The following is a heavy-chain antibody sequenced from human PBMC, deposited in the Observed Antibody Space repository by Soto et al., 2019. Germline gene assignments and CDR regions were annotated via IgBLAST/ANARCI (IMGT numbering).Heavy chain of an antibody. J-gene: IGHJ4*02. CDR3: ARGAMVRGVIRWFDY. D-gene: IGHD3-10*01. CDR1: GGSISGYY. V-gene: IGHV4-59*08. Sequence: SETLSLTCTVSGGSISGYYWSWIRQPPGKGLEWIGYIYYSGSTNYNPSLKSRVTISVDTSKNQFSLKLSSVTAADTAVYYCARGAMVRGVIRWFDYWGQGTLVTVSS. CDR2: IYYSGST.